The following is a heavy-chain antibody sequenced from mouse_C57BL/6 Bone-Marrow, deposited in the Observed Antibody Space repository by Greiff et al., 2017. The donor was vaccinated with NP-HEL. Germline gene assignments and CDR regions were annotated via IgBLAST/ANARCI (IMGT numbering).Heavy chain of an antibody. Sequence: QVHVKQPGAELVKPGASVKLSCKASGYTFTSYWMHWVKQRPGQGLEWIGMIHPNSGSTNYNEKFKSKATLTVDKSSSTAYMQLSSLTSEDSAVYYCARRLRLYWYFDVWGTGTTVTVSS. D-gene: IGHD2-4*01. V-gene: IGHV1-64*01. CDR2: IHPNSGST. J-gene: IGHJ1*03. CDR1: GYTFTSYW. CDR3: ARRLRLYWYFDV.